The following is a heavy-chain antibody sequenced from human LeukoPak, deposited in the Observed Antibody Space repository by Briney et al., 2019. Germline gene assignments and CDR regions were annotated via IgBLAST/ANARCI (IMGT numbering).Heavy chain of an antibody. J-gene: IGHJ4*01. CDR2: IKEDGSEK. D-gene: IGHD1-26*01. Sequence: PGGSLRLSCAASGFTFSYYWMNWVRQAPGKGLEWVANIKEDGSEKYYVDSVKGRFTISRDNAKNSLYLQMNSLRAEDTAVYYCATRAVNXEXXLXFDHWGXGTLVTVS. CDR3: ATRAVNXEXXLXFDH. V-gene: IGHV3-7*01. CDR1: GFTFSYYW.